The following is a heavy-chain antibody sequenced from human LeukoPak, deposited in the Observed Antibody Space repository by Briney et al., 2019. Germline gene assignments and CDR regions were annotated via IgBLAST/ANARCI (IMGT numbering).Heavy chain of an antibody. CDR2: IHYSGST. CDR1: GGSISSYY. J-gene: IGHJ4*02. V-gene: IGHV4-59*12. CDR3: AREGIIYCSSTSCYTVFDY. D-gene: IGHD2-2*02. Sequence: SETLSLTCAVSGGSISSYYWSWIRQPPGRGLEWIGSIHYSGSTSYNSSLKSRVTMSIDTSKNQFSLKLSSVTAADTAVYYCAREGIIYCSSTSCYTVFDYWGQGTLVTVSS.